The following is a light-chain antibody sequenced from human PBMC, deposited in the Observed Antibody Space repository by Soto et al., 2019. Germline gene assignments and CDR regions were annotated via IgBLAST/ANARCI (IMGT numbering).Light chain of an antibody. CDR3: QQYGSSPDT. CDR2: GAS. CDR1: QSIGDT. J-gene: IGKJ5*01. V-gene: IGKV3-20*01. Sequence: EIVLTQSPATLSLSPGERATLSCRASQSIGDTLAWYQQKPGQAPRLLIYGASSRATGIPDRFSGSGSGTDFTLTISRLEPEDFAVYYCQQYGSSPDTFGQGTRLEI.